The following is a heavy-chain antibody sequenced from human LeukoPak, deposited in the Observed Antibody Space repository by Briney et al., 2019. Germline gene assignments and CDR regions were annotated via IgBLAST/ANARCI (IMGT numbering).Heavy chain of an antibody. V-gene: IGHV4-59*01. D-gene: IGHD5-24*01. CDR2: IYYSGST. CDR1: GCSISSYY. J-gene: IGHJ4*02. CDR3: ARVETRDGYNYGYFDY. Sequence: SETLSLTCTVSGCSISSYYWSWIRQPPGKGLEWIGYIYYSGSTNYNPSLKSRVTISVDTSKNQFSLKLSSVTAADTAVYYCARVETRDGYNYGYFDYWGQGTLVTVSS.